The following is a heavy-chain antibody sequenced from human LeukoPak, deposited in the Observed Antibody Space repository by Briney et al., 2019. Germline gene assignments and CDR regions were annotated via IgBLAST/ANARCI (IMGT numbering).Heavy chain of an antibody. V-gene: IGHV4-59*08. D-gene: IGHD4/OR15-4a*01. CDR3: ARGGARLYGMDV. Sequence: SETLSLTCAVYGGSFGGYYWSWIRQPPGKGLEWIGYIYYSGSTNYNPSLKSRVTISEDTSKNQFSLKLTSVTAADTAVYYCARGGARLYGMDVWGQGTTVTVSS. CDR1: GGSFGGYY. CDR2: IYYSGST. J-gene: IGHJ6*02.